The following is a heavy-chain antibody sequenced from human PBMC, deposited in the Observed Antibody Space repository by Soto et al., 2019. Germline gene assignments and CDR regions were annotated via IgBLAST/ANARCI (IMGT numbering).Heavy chain of an antibody. CDR2: ISSDGNNK. D-gene: IGHD4-17*01. Sequence: QVQLVESGGGVVQPGRSLRLSCAASGFTFDSYGMHWVRQAPGKGLEWVAVISSDGNNKYYADSVKGRFTISRDNFKNTLYLQMSSLGGDDTAVYYCAKDLLPNTVTTCGSWGQGTLVTVSS. CDR1: GFTFDSYG. V-gene: IGHV3-30*18. J-gene: IGHJ5*02. CDR3: AKDLLPNTVTTCGS.